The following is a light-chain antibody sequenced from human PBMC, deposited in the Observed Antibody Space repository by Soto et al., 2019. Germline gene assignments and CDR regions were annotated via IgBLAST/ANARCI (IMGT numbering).Light chain of an antibody. CDR1: QSFSSRY. Sequence: ESVLTQSPGTLSLSPGDRATLSFSASQSFSSRYLAWYQQKPGQAPRLLIYGASSRATGIPDRFSGSGSGTDFTLTISRLEPEDFAVYYCQQFNNYPITFGQGTRLEIK. V-gene: IGKV3-20*01. J-gene: IGKJ5*01. CDR3: QQFNNYPIT. CDR2: GAS.